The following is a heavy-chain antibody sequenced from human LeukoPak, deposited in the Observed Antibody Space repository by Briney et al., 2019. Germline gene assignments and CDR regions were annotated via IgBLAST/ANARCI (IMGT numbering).Heavy chain of an antibody. CDR1: GGSISSYY. Sequence: PSETLSLTCTVSGGSISSYYWSWIRQPPGKGLEWIGYIYYSGSTNYNPSLKSRVTISVDTSKNQFSLKLSSVTAADTAVYYCARKIGDFDLWGRGTLVTVSS. CDR2: IYYSGST. D-gene: IGHD2/OR15-2a*01. V-gene: IGHV4-59*01. J-gene: IGHJ2*01. CDR3: ARKIGDFDL.